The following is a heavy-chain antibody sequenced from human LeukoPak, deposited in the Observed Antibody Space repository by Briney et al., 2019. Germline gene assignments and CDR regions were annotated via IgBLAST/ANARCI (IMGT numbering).Heavy chain of an antibody. CDR2: ISSSSSTI. D-gene: IGHD1-14*01. Sequence: GGSLRLSCAASGFTFSSYSMNWVRQAPGKGLEWVSYISSSSSTIYYADPVKGRFTISRDNAKNSLYLQMNSLRAEDTAVYYCARSTWVEPQYYFDYWGQGTLVTVSS. CDR1: GFTFSSYS. J-gene: IGHJ4*02. CDR3: ARSTWVEPQYYFDY. V-gene: IGHV3-48*01.